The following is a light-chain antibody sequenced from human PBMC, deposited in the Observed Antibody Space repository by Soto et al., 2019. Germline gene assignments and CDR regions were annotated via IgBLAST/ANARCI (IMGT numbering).Light chain of an antibody. CDR2: DVS. CDR3: SSYPSNRTWV. CDR1: RSDVGAYNY. J-gene: IGLJ3*02. Sequence: QSALTQPASVSGFPGQSMTISCTGTRSDVGAYNYVFWYQQHPGKDPKLLVHDVSNRPSWVSNRFSGSKSGNTASLTIPGLQAVDEADYHCSSYPSNRTWVFGGGTKLTVL. V-gene: IGLV2-14*01.